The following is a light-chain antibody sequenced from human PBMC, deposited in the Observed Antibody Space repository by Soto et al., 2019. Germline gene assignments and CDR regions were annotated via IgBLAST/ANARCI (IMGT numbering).Light chain of an antibody. CDR3: QQRSNWPPIT. V-gene: IGKV3-11*01. CDR1: QSVSND. Sequence: EMVLTQSPGTLSLSPGDRATLSCRAIQSVSNDYVAWVQQKPGQTPRLLIYDASNRATGIPARFSGSGSGTDFTLTISSLEPEDFAVYYCQQRSNWPPITFGQGTRLEIK. CDR2: DAS. J-gene: IGKJ5*01.